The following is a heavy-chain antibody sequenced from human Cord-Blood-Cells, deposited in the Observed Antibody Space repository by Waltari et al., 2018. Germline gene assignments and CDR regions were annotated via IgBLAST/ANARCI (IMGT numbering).Heavy chain of an antibody. D-gene: IGHD1-26*01. Sequence: GLEWIGEIYHSGSTNYNPSLKSRVTISVDKSKNQFFLKLSSVTAADTAVYYCARAVVMELIFFFDYWGQGTLVTVSS. J-gene: IGHJ4*02. CDR3: ARAVVMELIFFFDY. V-gene: IGHV4-4*02. CDR2: IYHSGST.